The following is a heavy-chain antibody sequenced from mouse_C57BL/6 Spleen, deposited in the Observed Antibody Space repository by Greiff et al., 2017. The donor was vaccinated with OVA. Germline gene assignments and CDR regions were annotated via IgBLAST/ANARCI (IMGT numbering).Heavy chain of an antibody. V-gene: IGHV7-3*01. CDR1: GFTFTDYY. CDR3: PRSPITTVVATYWYFDV. D-gene: IGHD1-1*01. J-gene: IGHJ1*03. CDR2: IRNKANGYTT. Sequence: EVQLVESGGGLVQPGGSLSLSCAASGFTFTDYYMSWVRQPPGKALEWLGFIRNKANGYTTEYSASVKGRFTISRDNSQSILYLQMNALRAEDSATYYCPRSPITTVVATYWYFDVWGTGTTVTVSS.